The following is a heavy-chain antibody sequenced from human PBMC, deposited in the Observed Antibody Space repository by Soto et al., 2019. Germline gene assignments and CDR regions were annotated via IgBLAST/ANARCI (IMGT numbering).Heavy chain of an antibody. CDR1: GGSFSGYY. CDR3: ARGGNFDWLLRDQYWSYADV. J-gene: IGHJ6*03. D-gene: IGHD3-9*01. V-gene: IGHV4-34*01. Sequence: PSETLSLTCAVHGGSFSGYYWSWIRQSPGKGLEWIGEINHRGTANYNPSLKSRVTISIDTSKNQFSLKVSSVTAADTAVYYCARGGNFDWLLRDQYWSYADVLGSGTTVTVSS. CDR2: INHRGTA.